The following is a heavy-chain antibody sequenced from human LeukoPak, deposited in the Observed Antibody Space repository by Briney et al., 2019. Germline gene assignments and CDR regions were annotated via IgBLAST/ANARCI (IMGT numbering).Heavy chain of an antibody. Sequence: SETLSLTCSVSGGSISSSNYYWGWIRQPPGKGLEWIGEIYHSGSTNYNPSLKSRVTISVDKSKNQFSLKLSSVTAADTAVYYCAGLRGILTGYQSEEHYFDHWGQGALVTVSS. CDR2: IYHSGST. D-gene: IGHD3-9*01. J-gene: IGHJ4*02. CDR1: GGSISSSNYY. V-gene: IGHV4-39*07. CDR3: AGLRGILTGYQSEEHYFDH.